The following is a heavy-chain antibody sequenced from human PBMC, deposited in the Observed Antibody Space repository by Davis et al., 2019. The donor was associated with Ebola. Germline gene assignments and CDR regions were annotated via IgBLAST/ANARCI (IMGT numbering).Heavy chain of an antibody. J-gene: IGHJ4*02. D-gene: IGHD6-13*01. CDR1: GVSISSYY. Sequence: MPSETLSLTCTVSGVSISSYYWSWIRQPPGKGLEWIGYIYYSGSTNYNPSLKSRVTISVDTSKNQFSLKLSSVTAADTAVYYCARLRPAAGTIDYWGQGTLVTVSS. V-gene: IGHV4-59*08. CDR3: ARLRPAAGTIDY. CDR2: IYYSGST.